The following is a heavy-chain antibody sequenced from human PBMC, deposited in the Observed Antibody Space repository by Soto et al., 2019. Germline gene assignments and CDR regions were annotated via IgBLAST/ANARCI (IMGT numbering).Heavy chain of an antibody. CDR2: IWYYXVNN. CDR1: VSTFKRYP. D-gene: IGHD2-2*01. J-gene: IGHJ4*02. Sequence: GGSLRLLCAASVSTFKRYPTRWLRQAPGQGLEWVGVIWYYXVNNYYSHFVKGRFTISRDNSNNSLYVQMNSLKAEDTAVYYCVRDPYLPAAGRLSSLHDWGPRTLVTVSS. CDR3: VRDPYLPAAGRLSSLHD. V-gene: IGHV3-33*01.